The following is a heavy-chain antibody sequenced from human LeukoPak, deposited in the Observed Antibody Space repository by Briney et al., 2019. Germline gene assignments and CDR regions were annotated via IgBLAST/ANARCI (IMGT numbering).Heavy chain of an antibody. CDR1: GYTFTSYD. CDR3: ARSRIPLDAFDI. Sequence: ASVKVSCKASGYTFTSYDINWVRQATGQGLEWMGWMDPNSGNTGYAQKFQGRVTMTRNTSISTAYMELSSLRSEDTAVYYCARSRIPLDAFDIWGQGTMVTVSS. CDR2: MDPNSGNT. V-gene: IGHV1-8*01. J-gene: IGHJ3*02.